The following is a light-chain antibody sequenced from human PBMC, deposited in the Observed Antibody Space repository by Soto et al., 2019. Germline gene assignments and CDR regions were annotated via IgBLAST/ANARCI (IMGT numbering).Light chain of an antibody. V-gene: IGLV2-14*02. CDR3: GTWDSSLSAGHVV. Sequence: QSALTQAASVSGSPGQSITISCTGTSSDVGSYNLVSWYQQHPGKAPKLMIYEVSKRPSGLSNRFSGSKSGTSATLGITGLQTGDEADYYCGTWDSSLSAGHVVFGGGTKLTVL. CDR2: EVS. CDR1: SSDVGSYNL. J-gene: IGLJ2*01.